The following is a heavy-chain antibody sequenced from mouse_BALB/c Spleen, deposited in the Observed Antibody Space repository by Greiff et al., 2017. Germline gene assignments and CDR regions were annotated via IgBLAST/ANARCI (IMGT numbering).Heavy chain of an antibody. V-gene: IGHV5-6-5*01. CDR3: AREGGNYVDYAMDY. CDR1: GFTFSSYA. J-gene: IGHJ4*01. D-gene: IGHD2-1*01. Sequence: EVMLVESGGGLVKPGGSLKLSCAASGFTFSSYAMSWVRQTPEKRLEWVASISSGGSTYYPDSVKGRFTISRDNARNILYLQMSSLRSEDTAMYYCAREGGNYVDYAMDYWGQGTSVTVSS. CDR2: ISSGGST.